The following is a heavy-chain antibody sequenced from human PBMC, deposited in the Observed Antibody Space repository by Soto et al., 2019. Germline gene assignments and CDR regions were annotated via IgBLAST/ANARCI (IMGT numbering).Heavy chain of an antibody. CDR3: AREVCSSTSCYVREGDYYYYGMDV. Sequence: ASVKVSCKASGYTFTSYYMHWVRQAPGQGLEWMGIINPSGGSTSYAQKFQGRVTMTRDTSTSTVYMELSSLRSEDTAVYYCAREVCSSTSCYVREGDYYYYGMDVWGQGTTVTVSS. CDR2: INPSGGST. V-gene: IGHV1-46*03. J-gene: IGHJ6*02. D-gene: IGHD2-2*01. CDR1: GYTFTSYY.